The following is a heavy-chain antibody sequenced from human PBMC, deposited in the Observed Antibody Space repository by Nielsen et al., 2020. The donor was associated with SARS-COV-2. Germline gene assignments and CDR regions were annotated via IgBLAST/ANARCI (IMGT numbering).Heavy chain of an antibody. CDR2: IIPIFGTA. J-gene: IGHJ5*02. CDR1: GGTFSSYA. Sequence: SVKVSCKASGGTFSSYAISWARQAPGQGLEWMGGIIPIFGTANYAQKFQGRVTITADKSTSTAYMELSSLRSEDTAVYYCARDLSHGGYSYGYPYNWFDPWGQGTLVTVSS. CDR3: ARDLSHGGYSYGYPYNWFDP. V-gene: IGHV1-69*06. D-gene: IGHD5-18*01.